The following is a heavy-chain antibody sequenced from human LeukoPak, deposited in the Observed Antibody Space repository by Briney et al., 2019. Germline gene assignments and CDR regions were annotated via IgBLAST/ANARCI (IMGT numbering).Heavy chain of an antibody. CDR3: ATDLDSSYYYYYMDV. D-gene: IGHD2/OR15-2a*01. CDR2: ISGSGGST. J-gene: IGHJ6*03. V-gene: IGHV3-23*01. CDR1: GFTFSSYA. Sequence: GGSLRLSCAASGFTFSSYAMSWVRQAPGKGLEWVSVISGSGGSTYYADSVKGRFTISRDNSRNTLYLQMNSLRAEDTAVYYCATDLDSSYYYYYMDVWGKGTTVTVSS.